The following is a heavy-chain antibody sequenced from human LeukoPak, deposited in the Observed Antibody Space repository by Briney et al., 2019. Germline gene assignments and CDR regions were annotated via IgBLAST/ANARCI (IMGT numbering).Heavy chain of an antibody. V-gene: IGHV4-59*01. CDR3: ARGAGWYGN. J-gene: IGHJ4*02. CDR1: GGSIGDYY. D-gene: IGHD6-19*01. CDR2: LYYSRNT. Sequence: SETLSLTCTVSGGSIGDYYWSWIREPPGKGLEWIGYLYYSRNTNYSPSLKSRVTISADTSKNQVYLKLRSVTAADTAVYYCARGAGWYGNWGQGTLVTVSS.